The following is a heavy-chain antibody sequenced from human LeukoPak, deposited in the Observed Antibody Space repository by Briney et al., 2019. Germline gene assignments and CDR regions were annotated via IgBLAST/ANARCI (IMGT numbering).Heavy chain of an antibody. J-gene: IGHJ4*02. CDR1: GFTFSSYG. CDR3: TKAKYYHFDY. V-gene: IGHV3-23*01. Sequence: PGGSLRLSCAASGFTFSSYGMSWVRQAPGKGLEWVSAISGSDDSTYYADSVRGRFTISRDVSKNTLFLQMNSLRAEDTALYYCTKAKYYHFDYWGQGTLVTVSS. CDR2: ISGSDDST. D-gene: IGHD3-16*01.